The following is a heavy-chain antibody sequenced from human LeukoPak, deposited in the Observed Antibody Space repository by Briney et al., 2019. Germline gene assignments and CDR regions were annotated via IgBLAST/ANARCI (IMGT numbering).Heavy chain of an antibody. Sequence: PGGSLRLSCAASGFTFSSYGMHWVRQAPAKGLEGVAVIWYDGSNKYYADSVQGRFTISRDNSKNTLYLQMNSLRAEDTAVYYCFGDSSGWYGGYWGQGTLVTVSS. V-gene: IGHV3-33*01. CDR1: GFTFSSYG. J-gene: IGHJ4*02. CDR3: FGDSSGWYGGY. D-gene: IGHD6-19*01. CDR2: IWYDGSNK.